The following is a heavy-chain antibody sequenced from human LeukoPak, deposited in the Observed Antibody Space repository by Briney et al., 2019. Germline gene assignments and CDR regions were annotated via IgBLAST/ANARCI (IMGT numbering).Heavy chain of an antibody. CDR3: AKALGELLRFKYYFDY. J-gene: IGHJ4*02. CDR2: ISGSGGST. CDR1: GFTFSSYA. V-gene: IGHV3-23*01. D-gene: IGHD1-26*01. Sequence: GGSLRLSCAASGFTFSSYAMSWVRQAPGKGLEWVSAISGSGGSTYYADSVKGRFTISRDNSKNTLYLQMNSLRAEDTAVYYCAKALGELLRFKYYFDYWGQGALVTVSS.